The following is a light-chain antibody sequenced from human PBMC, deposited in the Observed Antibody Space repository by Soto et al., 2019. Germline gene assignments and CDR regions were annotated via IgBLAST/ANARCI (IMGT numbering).Light chain of an antibody. V-gene: IGLV2-23*01. Sequence: QSALTQPASVSGSPGQSITISCTGTSSDVGGYDFVSWYRQYPGQAPKILIYEASKRPSGVSNRFSGSESDNTASLTISGLQAEDEADYYCCSYTGRPIFVLFGGGTKLTVL. CDR2: EAS. CDR3: CSYTGRPIFVL. CDR1: SSDVGGYDF. J-gene: IGLJ2*01.